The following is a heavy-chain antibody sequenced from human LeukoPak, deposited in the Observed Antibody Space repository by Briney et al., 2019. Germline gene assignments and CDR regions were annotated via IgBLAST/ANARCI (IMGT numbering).Heavy chain of an antibody. CDR2: IWYDGSNK. CDR3: ARDYGDRTFDY. J-gene: IGHJ4*02. Sequence: GGSLRLSCAASGFTFSSYGMHWLRQAPGKGLEWVAVIWYDGSNKYYADSVKGRFTISRDNSKNTLYLQMNSLRAEDTAVYYCARDYGDRTFDYWGQGTLVTVSS. V-gene: IGHV3-33*01. D-gene: IGHD4-17*01. CDR1: GFTFSSYG.